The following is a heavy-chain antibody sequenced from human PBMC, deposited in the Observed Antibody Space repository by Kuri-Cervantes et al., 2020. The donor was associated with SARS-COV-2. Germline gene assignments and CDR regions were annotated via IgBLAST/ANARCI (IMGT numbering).Heavy chain of an antibody. Sequence: LSCTVSGGSISSGGYYWSWIRQHPGKGLEWIGYIYYSGSTYYNPSLKSLVTISVDTSKNQFSLKLSSVTAADTAVYYCARSPNLYCGGDCYTVEYYFDYWGQGTLVTVSS. CDR1: GGSISSGGYY. J-gene: IGHJ4*02. CDR2: IYYSGST. D-gene: IGHD2-21*02. CDR3: ARSPNLYCGGDCYTVEYYFDY. V-gene: IGHV4-31*01.